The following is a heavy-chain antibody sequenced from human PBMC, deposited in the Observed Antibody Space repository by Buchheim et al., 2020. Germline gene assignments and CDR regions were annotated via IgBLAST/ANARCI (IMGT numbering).Heavy chain of an antibody. Sequence: QVQLKQSGPGLVKPSQTLSLTCAISGDSVSSKSAAWNWIRQSPSRGLDWLGRTYYRSKWYSAYAVSVQGRININLDTSRNQFSLQLYSVTPEDTAVYYCARVREAPPYFVDCWGQGTL. CDR1: GDSVSSKSAA. J-gene: IGHJ4*02. CDR2: TYYRSKWYS. V-gene: IGHV6-1*01. D-gene: IGHD2/OR15-2a*01. CDR3: ARVREAPPYFVDC.